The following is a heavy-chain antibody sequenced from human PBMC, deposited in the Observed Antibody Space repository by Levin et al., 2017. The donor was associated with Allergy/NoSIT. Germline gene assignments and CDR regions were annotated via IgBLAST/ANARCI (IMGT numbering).Heavy chain of an antibody. V-gene: IGHV3-48*03. Sequence: SCAASGFTFSSYEMNWVRQAPGKGLEWVSYISSSGSTIYYADSVKGRFTISRDNAKNSLYLQMNSLRAEDTAVYYCARDPVGATPYYGMDVWGQGTTVTVSS. CDR2: ISSSGSTI. CDR1: GFTFSSYE. J-gene: IGHJ6*02. CDR3: ARDPVGATPYYGMDV. D-gene: IGHD1-26*01.